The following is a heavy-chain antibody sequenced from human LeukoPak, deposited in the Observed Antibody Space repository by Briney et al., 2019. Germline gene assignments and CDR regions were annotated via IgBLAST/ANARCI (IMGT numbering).Heavy chain of an antibody. CDR2: ITTSGSTI. D-gene: IGHD1-1*01. J-gene: IGHJ5*02. Sequence: GGSLRLSCEASGFDLSVYYMTWIHETPGGGLEWVSYITTSGSTIYYADSVKGRFTISRDNSKNSLFLHMNSLRAEDTAIYHCARDGANNNWNDPRNWFDPWGQGTLVIVSS. CDR3: ARDGANNNWNDPRNWFDP. V-gene: IGHV3-11*01. CDR1: GFDLSVYY.